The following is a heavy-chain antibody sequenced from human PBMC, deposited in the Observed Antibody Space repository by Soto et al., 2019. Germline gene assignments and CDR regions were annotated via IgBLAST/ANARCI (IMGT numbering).Heavy chain of an antibody. CDR2: ISGSGGST. D-gene: IGHD3-9*01. V-gene: IGHV3-23*01. Sequence: GGSLRLSCAASGFTFSSYAMSWVRQAPGKGLEWVSAISGSGGSTYYADSVKGRFTISRDNSKNTLYLQMNSLRAEDTAVYYSAKEETDYDILTGYPLPGYWGQGTLVTVSS. J-gene: IGHJ4*02. CDR3: AKEETDYDILTGYPLPGY. CDR1: GFTFSSYA.